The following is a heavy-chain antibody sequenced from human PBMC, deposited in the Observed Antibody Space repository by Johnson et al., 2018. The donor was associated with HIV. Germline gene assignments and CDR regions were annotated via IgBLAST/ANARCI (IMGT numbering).Heavy chain of an antibody. Sequence: VQLVESGGGVVQPGGSLRLSCAASGFTVSSNYMSWVRQAPGKGLEWVSVIYSGGSTYYADSVKGRFTISRDNSRNTLSLQIIRLRPEDTALYYCARARGSSSGFFAFDVWGPGTMVSVSS. CDR2: IYSGGST. D-gene: IGHD6-6*01. CDR3: ARARGSSSGFFAFDV. V-gene: IGHV3-66*02. J-gene: IGHJ3*01. CDR1: GFTVSSNY.